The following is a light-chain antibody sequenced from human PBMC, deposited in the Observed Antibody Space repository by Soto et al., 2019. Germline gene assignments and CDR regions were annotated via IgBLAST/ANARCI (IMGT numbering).Light chain of an antibody. Sequence: QSVLTQPPSVSGAPGQRVTISCTGSSSNIGAGYGVHWYQQLPGTAPKLLIYGNSNRPSGVPDRFSGSKSGTSASLAITGLQAEDEADYYCHSYDSSLSGWVFGGGTQLTVL. CDR1: SSNIGAGYG. CDR3: HSYDSSLSGWV. CDR2: GNS. J-gene: IGLJ3*02. V-gene: IGLV1-40*01.